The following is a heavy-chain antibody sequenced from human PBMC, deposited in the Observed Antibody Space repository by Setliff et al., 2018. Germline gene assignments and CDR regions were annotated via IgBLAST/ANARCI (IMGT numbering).Heavy chain of an antibody. CDR3: AREGVGSGSYYWEVVRGMDV. D-gene: IGHD3-10*01. Sequence: PSETLSHTCAVNGGSLSGYFWSWIRQSPGKGLEWIGKVNNGGTANYNPSFTSRVIMSVDTSKNHIFLKLSSVTAADTAVYYWAREGVGSGSYYWEVVRGMDVWGQGTTVTVSS. J-gene: IGHJ6*02. CDR1: GGSLSGYF. CDR2: VNNGGTA. V-gene: IGHV4-34*10.